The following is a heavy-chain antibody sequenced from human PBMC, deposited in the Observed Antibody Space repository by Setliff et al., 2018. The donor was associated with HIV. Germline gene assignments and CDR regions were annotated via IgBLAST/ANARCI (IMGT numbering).Heavy chain of an antibody. D-gene: IGHD2-15*01. V-gene: IGHV1-46*01. J-gene: IGHJ5*02. CDR2: IHPSGGST. CDR1: GYTSTSYY. CDR3: ARVRYCSGGSCYGGEYWFDP. Sequence: ASVKVSCKASGYTSTSYYIHWVRQAPGQGLEWMGVIHPSGGSTSYAQRFQDRVTMTRDTSTSTVCMELSSLRSEDTAVYYCARVRYCSGGSCYGGEYWFDPWGQGTLVTVSS.